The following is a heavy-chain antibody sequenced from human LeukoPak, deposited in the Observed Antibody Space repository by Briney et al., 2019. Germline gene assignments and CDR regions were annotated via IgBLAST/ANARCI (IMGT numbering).Heavy chain of an antibody. V-gene: IGHV1-8*01. Sequence: ASVKVSCKASGYTFTSYDINWVRQATGQGLEWMGWMDPNSGNTGYAQKFQGRVTMTRNTSISTAYMELRSLRSDDTAVYYCARTYSSGWYVRPKNWFDPWGQGTLVTVSS. J-gene: IGHJ5*02. D-gene: IGHD6-19*01. CDR1: GYTFTSYD. CDR3: ARTYSSGWYVRPKNWFDP. CDR2: MDPNSGNT.